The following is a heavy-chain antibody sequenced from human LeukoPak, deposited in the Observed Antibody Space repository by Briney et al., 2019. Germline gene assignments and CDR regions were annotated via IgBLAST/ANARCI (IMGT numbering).Heavy chain of an antibody. CDR1: GFTFSNYP. J-gene: IGHJ4*02. D-gene: IGHD3-22*01. CDR2: VSDDGNNI. V-gene: IGHV3-30*04. Sequence: GRSLRLSCAASGFTFSNYPMHWVRQAPGKGLEWVAVVSDDGNNIYYADSVKGRFTISRDNSKNTLYLQTNSLRAEDTALYYCVRDRDSTGYYDYWGQGTLVTVSS. CDR3: VRDRDSTGYYDY.